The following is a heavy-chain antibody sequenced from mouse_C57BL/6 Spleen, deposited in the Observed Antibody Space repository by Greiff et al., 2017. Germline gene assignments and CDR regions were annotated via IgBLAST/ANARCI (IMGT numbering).Heavy chain of an antibody. CDR3: ARGSSRFAY. CDR1: GYSITSGYY. J-gene: IGHJ3*01. D-gene: IGHD1-3*01. V-gene: IGHV3-6*01. CDR2: ISYDGSN. Sequence: EVQLQESGPGLVKPSQSLSLTCSVTGYSITSGYYWNWIRQFPGNKLEWMGYISYDGSNNYNPSLKSRISITRDTSKNQFFLKLNSVTTEDTATYYCARGSSRFAYWGQGTLVTVSA.